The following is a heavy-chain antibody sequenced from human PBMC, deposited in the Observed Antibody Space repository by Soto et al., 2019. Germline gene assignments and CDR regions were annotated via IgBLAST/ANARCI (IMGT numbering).Heavy chain of an antibody. D-gene: IGHD6-13*01. Sequence: GGFLRLSCALSGFTFGDHYVDWIRQAPGKGLEWIGRIRNKAHSYSTTYAASVKGRLTLSRDDSKNSVYLQMNSLRAEDTAVYYSVPYIPAAGTRYFQHWGQGTLVTVSS. CDR2: IRNKAHSYST. CDR1: GFTFGDHY. V-gene: IGHV3-72*01. CDR3: VPYIPAAGTRYFQH. J-gene: IGHJ1*01.